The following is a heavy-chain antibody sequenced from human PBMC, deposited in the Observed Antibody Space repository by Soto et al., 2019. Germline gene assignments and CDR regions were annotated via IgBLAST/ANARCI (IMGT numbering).Heavy chain of an antibody. CDR1: GYTFTSYD. CDR3: ARVGDSSSWYVSWTRYYYGMDV. V-gene: IGHV1-8*01. J-gene: IGHJ6*02. CDR2: MNPNSGNT. Sequence: ASVKVSCRASGYTFTSYDINWVRQATGQGLEWMGWMNPNSGNTGYAQKFQGRVTMTRNTSISTAYMELSSLRSEDTAVYYCARVGDSSSWYVSWTRYYYGMDVWGQGTTVTVSS. D-gene: IGHD6-13*01.